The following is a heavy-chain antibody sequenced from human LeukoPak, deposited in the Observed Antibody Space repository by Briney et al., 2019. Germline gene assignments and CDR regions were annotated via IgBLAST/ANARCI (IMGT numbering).Heavy chain of an antibody. CDR2: ISSTGYTT. Sequence: GGSLRLSCAASGFRFTTYAMNWVRQAPGNGLEWVSVISSTGYTTYYADSVKDRFTVSRDNSQNTLYLQMNSLRAEDTAVYYCAKRRDSSARAFDYWGQGTLVTVSS. V-gene: IGHV3-23*01. CDR3: AKRRDSSARAFDY. CDR1: GFRFTTYA. D-gene: IGHD6-6*01. J-gene: IGHJ4*02.